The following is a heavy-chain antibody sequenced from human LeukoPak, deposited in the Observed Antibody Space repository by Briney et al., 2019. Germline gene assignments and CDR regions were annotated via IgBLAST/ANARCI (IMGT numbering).Heavy chain of an antibody. CDR3: AELGITMIGGV. D-gene: IGHD3-10*02. J-gene: IGHJ6*04. Sequence: GGSLRLSCAASGFTFDDYAMHWVRQAPGKGLEWVSGIIWNSGSIGYADSVKGRFTISRDNAKNSLYLQMNSLRAEDTAVYYCAELGITMIGGVWGKGTTVTISS. CDR1: GFTFDDYA. CDR2: IIWNSGSI. V-gene: IGHV3-9*01.